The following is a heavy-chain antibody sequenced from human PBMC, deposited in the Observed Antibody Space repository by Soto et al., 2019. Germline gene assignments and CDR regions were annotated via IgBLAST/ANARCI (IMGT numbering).Heavy chain of an antibody. CDR1: GFSLSSDGVG. Sequence: QITLKESGPTLVKPTQTLTLTCTVSGFSLSSDGVGVAWIRQPPGKALEWLALIYWDDDKRYSPSLKTRLTISMDTSKNQVVLTMTNMDPVDTATYYCAHAYGGTSWPNDAFDVWGQGTVVTVSS. CDR2: IYWDDDK. V-gene: IGHV2-5*02. J-gene: IGHJ3*01. CDR3: AHAYGGTSWPNDAFDV. D-gene: IGHD2-2*01.